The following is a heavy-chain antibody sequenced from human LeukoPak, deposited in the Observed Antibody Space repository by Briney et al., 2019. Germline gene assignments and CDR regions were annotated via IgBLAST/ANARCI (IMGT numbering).Heavy chain of an antibody. V-gene: IGHV1-46*01. CDR2: INPSGGST. D-gene: IGHD4-23*01. CDR1: GYTFTSYY. Sequence: ASVKVSCKASGYTFTSYYMHWVRQAPGQGLEWMGIINPSGGSTSYAQKFQGRATMTRDASTSTVYMELSSLRSEDTAVYYCARVHGGYYDHVDYWGQGTLVTVSS. CDR3: ARVHGGYYDHVDY. J-gene: IGHJ4*02.